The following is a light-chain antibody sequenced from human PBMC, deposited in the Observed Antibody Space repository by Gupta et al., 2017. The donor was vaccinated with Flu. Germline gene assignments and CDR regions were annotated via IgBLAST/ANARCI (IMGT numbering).Light chain of an antibody. CDR3: QHEGSSPGT. CDR1: QSVRSRY. V-gene: IGKV3-20*01. J-gene: IGKJ2*01. Sequence: GTLYLSPGERATRSCWARQSVRSRYLAWYQQKPGQAPRLLIYGASSRATGIPDRFSGSGYGTEFTLTISRREPEDFAVYYCQHEGSSPGTFGQGTXLEIK. CDR2: GAS.